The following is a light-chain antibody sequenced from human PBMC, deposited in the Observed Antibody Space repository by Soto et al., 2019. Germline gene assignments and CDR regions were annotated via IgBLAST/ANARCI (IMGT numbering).Light chain of an antibody. Sequence: DIQMTQSPSSLSASVGDRVTITCRASQSIGTYLNWYLQKPGKAPNLLIYATSSLQSGVPSRFSGSGSGTDFTLTITSLQPEDVATCYCQQSYSTPQTFGHGTKVEIK. CDR2: ATS. CDR3: QQSYSTPQT. V-gene: IGKV1-39*01. CDR1: QSIGTY. J-gene: IGKJ1*01.